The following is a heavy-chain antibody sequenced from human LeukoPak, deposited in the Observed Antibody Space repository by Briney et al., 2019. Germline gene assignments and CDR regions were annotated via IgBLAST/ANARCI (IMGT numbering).Heavy chain of an antibody. CDR2: IIPKLEIS. CDR1: GGTFSSYA. D-gene: IGHD3-22*01. J-gene: IGHJ3*02. V-gene: IGHV1-69*04. CDR3: ASPGHYYDSSGYYRWGALDI. Sequence: SVKVSCKASGGTFSSYAISWVRQAPGHGLEWMGRIIPKLEISNYAQKFQGRVTITADKTTTTAYMELSSLRSEDTALYYCASPGHYYDSSGYYRWGALDIWGQGTMVTVSS.